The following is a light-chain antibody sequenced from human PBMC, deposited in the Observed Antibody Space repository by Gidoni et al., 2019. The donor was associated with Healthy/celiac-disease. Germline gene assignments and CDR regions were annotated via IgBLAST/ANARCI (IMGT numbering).Light chain of an antibody. J-gene: IGLJ1*01. CDR2: EVS. Sequence: QTALTQHASVSGSPGQSITISCTGTSSDVGSYNLASWYQQHPGKAPKLMIYEVSKRPSGVSNRCSGSKSGNTASLTLSGLQAEDEADYYCCSYSGSSTLGYVFGTWTKVTVL. CDR1: SSDVGSYNL. V-gene: IGLV2-23*02. CDR3: CSYSGSSTLGYV.